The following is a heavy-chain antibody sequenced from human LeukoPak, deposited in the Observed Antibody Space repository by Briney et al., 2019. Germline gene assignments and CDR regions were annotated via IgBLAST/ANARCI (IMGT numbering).Heavy chain of an antibody. J-gene: IGHJ6*02. V-gene: IGHV3-23*01. CDR3: ARNQQLGGHSYYYYGMDV. D-gene: IGHD3-16*01. Sequence: GGSPRLSCVGSGFTSIAYALTWARQAPGKGLEWVSGISGGGVTTYYADSVKGRFTISRDNSKNTLYLQMNSLRADDTAIYYCARNQQLGGHSYYYYGMDVWGQGTTVTVSS. CDR1: GFTSIAYA. CDR2: ISGGGVTT.